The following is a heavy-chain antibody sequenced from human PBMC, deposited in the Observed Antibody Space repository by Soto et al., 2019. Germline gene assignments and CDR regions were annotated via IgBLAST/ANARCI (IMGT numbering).Heavy chain of an antibody. J-gene: IGHJ5*02. CDR3: ARDVGSSGSSRWFDT. CDR2: ISYSGSA. Sequence: PSETLSLTCTVSGDSVSSYNYYWGWIRQPPGKGLEWIGTISYSGSAYYKSSLKSRVNISVDTSKNQFSLELSYVTAADMATYYCARDVGSSGSSRWFDTWGQGTLVTVSS. D-gene: IGHD3-10*01. V-gene: IGHV4-39*02. CDR1: GDSVSSYNYY.